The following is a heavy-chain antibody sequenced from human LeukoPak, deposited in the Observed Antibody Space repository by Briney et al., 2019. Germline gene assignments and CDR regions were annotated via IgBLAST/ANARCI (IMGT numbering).Heavy chain of an antibody. CDR3: AKASDIVVVVAATQLDY. V-gene: IGHV3-23*01. D-gene: IGHD2-15*01. CDR1: GFTFSSYA. J-gene: IGHJ4*02. Sequence: GSLRLSCAASGFTFSSYAMSWVRQAPGKGLEWVSAISGSGGSTYYADSVKGRFTISRDNSKNTLYLQMNSLRAEDTAVYYCAKASDIVVVVAATQLDYWGQGTLVTVSS. CDR2: ISGSGGST.